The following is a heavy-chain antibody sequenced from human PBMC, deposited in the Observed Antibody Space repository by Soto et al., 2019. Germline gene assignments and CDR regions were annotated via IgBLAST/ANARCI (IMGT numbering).Heavy chain of an antibody. V-gene: IGHV1-18*01. CDR1: GYTFTSYG. CDR3: AGDTGDGSGSYYGY. J-gene: IGHJ4*02. D-gene: IGHD3-10*01. CDR2: ISAYNGNT. Sequence: QVQLVQSGAEVKKPGASVKVSCKASGYTFTSYGISWVRQAPGQGLEWMGWISAYNGNTNYAQKLPGRATMTTVSSTRTAYMGLRSLRSDAAAVYYCAGDTGDGSGSYYGYWGQGTLVTVSS.